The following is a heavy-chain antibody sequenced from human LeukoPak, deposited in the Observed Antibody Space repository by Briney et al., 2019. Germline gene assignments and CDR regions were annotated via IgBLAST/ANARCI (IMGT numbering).Heavy chain of an antibody. D-gene: IGHD3-22*01. Sequence: PSETLSLTCNVSNFSISSGYYWGWIRKPQGKGLEWIGSVYHSGSTYYNPSLKSRVTISVDTSKNKFSLKLKSVTAADTAVYYCARDKDYYDSSGYLYWGQGILVTVSS. CDR2: VYHSGST. J-gene: IGHJ4*02. CDR3: ARDKDYYDSSGYLY. CDR1: NFSISSGYY. V-gene: IGHV4-38-2*02.